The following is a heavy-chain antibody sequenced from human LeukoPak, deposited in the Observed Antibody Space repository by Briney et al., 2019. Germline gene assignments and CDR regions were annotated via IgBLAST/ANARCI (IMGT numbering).Heavy chain of an antibody. CDR3: ARGPIFGIIKNWFDP. Sequence: PSETLSLTCTVSGDSIGSSDNYWGWIRQPPGKGLEWIGYMLYSGSINYNPSLKSRVTISVDMSKNQFSLNLSSVTAADTAIYYCARGPIFGIIKNWFDPWGQGTLVTVSS. D-gene: IGHD3-3*01. CDR2: MLYSGSI. J-gene: IGHJ5*02. CDR1: GDSIGSSDNY. V-gene: IGHV4-61*05.